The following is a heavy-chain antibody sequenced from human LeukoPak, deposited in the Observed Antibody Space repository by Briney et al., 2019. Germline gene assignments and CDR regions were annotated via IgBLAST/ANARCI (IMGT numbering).Heavy chain of an antibody. CDR1: GFTFSNFW. D-gene: IGHD2-21*02. J-gene: IGHJ4*02. V-gene: IGHV3-7*04. Sequence: PGGSLRLSCAVSGFTFSNFWMSWVRQAPGRGLEWVANIHPEGNERYHVDSVKGRFTISRDNTKNSLFLQMDDLRVEDTAVYYCARGDDLSGDYWGQGTLVTVSS. CDR2: IHPEGNER. CDR3: ARGDDLSGDY.